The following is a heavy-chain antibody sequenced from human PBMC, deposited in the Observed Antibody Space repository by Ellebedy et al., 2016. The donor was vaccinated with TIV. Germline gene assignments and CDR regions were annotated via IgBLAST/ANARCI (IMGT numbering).Heavy chain of an antibody. D-gene: IGHD5-12*01. CDR2: VYQSGTA. Sequence: MPGGSLRLSCTDSDSSISSARYWGWIRQSPGKGLEWIGTVYQSGTAWYNPSLRSRVTISLDTSKNQFSLRLKLTSVTAADTAVYYCGRLVAASHADSWGQGTLVTVSS. V-gene: IGHV4-38-2*02. CDR1: DSSISSARY. CDR3: GRLVAASHADS. J-gene: IGHJ5*01.